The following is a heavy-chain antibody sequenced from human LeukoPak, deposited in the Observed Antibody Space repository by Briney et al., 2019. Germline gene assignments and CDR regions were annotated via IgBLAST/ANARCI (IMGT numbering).Heavy chain of an antibody. CDR2: IQYDGSNK. D-gene: IGHD6-19*01. Sequence: GGSLRLSCAASGFTFSNYWMTWVRQAPGKGLERVAFIQYDGSNKYYAESVKGRFTISRDNAKNTLYLQMNSLRAEDTALYFCARAVGWARFDYWGQGTLLTVSS. V-gene: IGHV3-30*02. CDR3: ARAVGWARFDY. CDR1: GFTFSNYW. J-gene: IGHJ4*02.